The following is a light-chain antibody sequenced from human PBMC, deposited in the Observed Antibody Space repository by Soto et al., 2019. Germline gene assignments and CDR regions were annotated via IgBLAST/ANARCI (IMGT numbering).Light chain of an antibody. CDR1: ISDVGGYNY. CDR3: SSYTSSSTTNYV. V-gene: IGLV2-14*01. Sequence: QCVLTQPSSLSGSPGQSITISCTGTISDVGGYNYVSWYQQHPGKAPKLMIYEVSNRPSGVSNRFSGSKSGNTASLTISGLQAEDEADYYCSSYTSSSTTNYVFGTGTKVTVL. CDR2: EVS. J-gene: IGLJ1*01.